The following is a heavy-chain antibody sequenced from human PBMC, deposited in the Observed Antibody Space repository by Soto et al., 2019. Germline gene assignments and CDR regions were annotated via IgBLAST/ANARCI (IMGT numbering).Heavy chain of an antibody. D-gene: IGHD2-8*01. J-gene: IGHJ4*01. CDR3: ARGVFH. CDR2: ISYSGST. V-gene: IGHV4-31*03. CDR1: GGSISSGGYY. Sequence: QVQLQESGPGLVQPSQTLSLTCTVSGGSISSGGYYWSWIRQHPGTGLEWIGHISYSGSTYYHTSLKSRVTTPVDTSRTQLSLTVTSVKGAGPAVHYGARGVFHWGRGSL.